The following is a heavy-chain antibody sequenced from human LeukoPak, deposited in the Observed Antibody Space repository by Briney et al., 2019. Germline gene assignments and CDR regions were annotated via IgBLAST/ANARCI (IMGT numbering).Heavy chain of an antibody. D-gene: IGHD1-1*01. CDR3: AHARGDTNWTFDY. V-gene: IGHV3-23*01. Sequence: GGSLRLSCAASGFTFSNSAMSWVRQAPGKGLEWVSDITVSGGDTHSAESVKGRFTISRDNSRNTLYLQMNSLRAEGTAYRDCAHARGDTNWTFDYWGQGARVTVSS. J-gene: IGHJ4*02. CDR1: GFTFSNSA. CDR2: ITVSGGDT.